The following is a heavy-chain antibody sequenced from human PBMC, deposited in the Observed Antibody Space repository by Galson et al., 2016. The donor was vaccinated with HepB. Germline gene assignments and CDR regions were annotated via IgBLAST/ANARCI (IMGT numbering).Heavy chain of an antibody. CDR1: GFTFSSYW. J-gene: IGHJ6*02. V-gene: IGHV3-7*01. Sequence: SLRLSCAVSGFTFSSYWMSWVRQAPGKGLEWVANIKFDGGEKYYVDSVKGRFTISRDNARNSFYLQMNSLRVEDTAVYYCARDMARLYDVVTGRVNYGLDVWGQGTTVTVSS. CDR3: ARDMARLYDVVTGRVNYGLDV. CDR2: IKFDGGEK. D-gene: IGHD3-9*01.